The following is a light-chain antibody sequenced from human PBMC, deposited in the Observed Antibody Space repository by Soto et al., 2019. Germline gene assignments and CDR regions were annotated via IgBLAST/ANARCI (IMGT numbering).Light chain of an antibody. V-gene: IGKV3-20*01. CDR3: QKYGSAXTWT. CDR2: CSS. CDR1: QSVSSYS. Sequence: EIVLTQSPGTLSLSPGEIATLSCRAIQSVSSYSLSWYQKKPGQAPMLLIYCSSSRAAGIPYRFSGSGSGTEFTLTISGMEPEDFAVYYCQKYGSAXTWTCGQGTKV. J-gene: IGKJ1*01.